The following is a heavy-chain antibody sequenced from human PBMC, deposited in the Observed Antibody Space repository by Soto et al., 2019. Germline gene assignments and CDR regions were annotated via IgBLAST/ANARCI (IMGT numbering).Heavy chain of an antibody. J-gene: IGHJ4*02. CDR3: ARPYYDSSGYYLWYFDY. Sequence: QVQLVQSGAEVQKPGSSVKLSCKASGDSFNTFAVTWVRQDPGQGLEWMGGIIPNFVTPNYAQKFQGRVTIMADKSTSTPYMELSSLRSEDTAVYYCARPYYDSSGYYLWYFDYWGQGTLVTVSS. CDR1: GDSFNTFA. V-gene: IGHV1-69*06. CDR2: IIPNFVTP. D-gene: IGHD3-22*01.